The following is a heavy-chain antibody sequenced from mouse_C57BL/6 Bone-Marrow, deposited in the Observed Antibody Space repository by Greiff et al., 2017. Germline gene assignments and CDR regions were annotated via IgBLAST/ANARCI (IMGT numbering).Heavy chain of an antibody. J-gene: IGHJ3*01. CDR2: INPYNGGT. V-gene: IGHV1-19*01. CDR1: GYTFTDYY. Sequence: EVQLQQSGPVLVKPGASVKMSCKASGYTFTDYYMNWVKQSHGKSLEWIGVINPYNGGTSYNQKFKGEATLTVDKSSSTAYMELNSLTSEDSAVYYCARFDYDVAWFAYWGQGTLVTVSA. CDR3: ARFDYDVAWFAY. D-gene: IGHD2-4*01.